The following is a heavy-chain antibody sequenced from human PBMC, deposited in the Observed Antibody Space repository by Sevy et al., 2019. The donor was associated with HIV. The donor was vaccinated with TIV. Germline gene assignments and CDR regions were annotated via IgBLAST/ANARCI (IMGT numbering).Heavy chain of an antibody. CDR3: TTDYNNRGLSALLDY. CDR1: GFTFSNAW. Sequence: GGSLRLSCAASGFTFSNAWMSWVRQAPGKGLEWVGRIKSKTDGGTTDYAAPVKSRFTNSRDDSKNTLYLQMNSLKTEDTAISYGTTDYNNRGLSALLDYWGQGTLVTVSS. CDR2: IKSKTDGGTT. J-gene: IGHJ4*02. D-gene: IGHD1-1*01. V-gene: IGHV3-15*01.